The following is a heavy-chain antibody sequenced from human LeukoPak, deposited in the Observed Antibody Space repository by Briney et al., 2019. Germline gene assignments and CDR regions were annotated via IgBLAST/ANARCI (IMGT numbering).Heavy chain of an antibody. D-gene: IGHD6-19*01. CDR3: ARLGSGGWLVGNYFDY. CDR1: GGSISSSSYY. CDR2: IYYSGST. V-gene: IGHV4-39*01. Sequence: PSETLSLTCTVSGGSISSSSYYWGWIRQPPWKGLEWIGSIYYSGSTYYNPSLKSRVTISVDTSKNQFSLKLSSVTAADTAVYYCARLGSGGWLVGNYFDYWGQGTLVTVSS. J-gene: IGHJ4*02.